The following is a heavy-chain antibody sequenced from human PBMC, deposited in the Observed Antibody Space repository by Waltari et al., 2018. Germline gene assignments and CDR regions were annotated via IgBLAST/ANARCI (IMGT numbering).Heavy chain of an antibody. Sequence: QVQLQQWGAGLLKPSETLSLTCAVYGGSFSGYYWSWIRQPPGKGLEWIGEINHSGRTNYNPSLKSRVTISVDTSKNQFSLKLSSVTAADTAVYYCAKNKKRGYSSSGFDYWGQGTLVTVSS. CDR2: INHSGRT. CDR3: AKNKKRGYSSSGFDY. J-gene: IGHJ4*02. D-gene: IGHD5-18*01. V-gene: IGHV4-34*01. CDR1: GGSFSGYY.